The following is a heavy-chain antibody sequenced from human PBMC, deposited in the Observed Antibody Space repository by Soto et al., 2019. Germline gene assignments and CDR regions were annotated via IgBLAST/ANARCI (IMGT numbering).Heavy chain of an antibody. J-gene: IGHJ4*02. CDR1: GVTRRSNY. CDR3: ASSSSWYFLFSD. D-gene: IGHD6-13*01. Sequence: GGAPGPSFAAPGVTRRSNYMSWGRQAPGKGLEWVSVIYSGGSTYYADSVKGRFTISRDNSKNTLYLQMNSLRAEDTAVYYCASSSSWYFLFSDWGQGTLVTVSS. V-gene: IGHV3-53*01. CDR2: IYSGGST.